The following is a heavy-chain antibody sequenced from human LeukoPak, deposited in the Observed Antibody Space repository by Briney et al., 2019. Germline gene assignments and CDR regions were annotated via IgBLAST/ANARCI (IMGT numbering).Heavy chain of an antibody. J-gene: IGHJ4*02. CDR2: ISGSGGST. Sequence: GGSLRLSCPASGFTFSSYAMSWARQAPGKGLEWVSAISGSGGSTYYADSVKGRFTISRDNSKNTLYLQMNSLRAEDTAVYYCAKLPQNTYYYDSSGYYYAFFDYWGQGTLVTVSS. V-gene: IGHV3-23*01. CDR3: AKLPQNTYYYDSSGYYYAFFDY. D-gene: IGHD3-22*01. CDR1: GFTFSSYA.